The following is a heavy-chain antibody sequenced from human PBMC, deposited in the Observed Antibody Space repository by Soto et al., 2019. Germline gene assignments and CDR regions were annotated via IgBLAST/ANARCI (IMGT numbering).Heavy chain of an antibody. V-gene: IGHV4-34*01. CDR1: GGSFSGYY. CDR2: INHSGST. CDR3: AGVDCSGCSCLFDY. J-gene: IGHJ4*02. Sequence: PSETLSLTCAVYGGSFSGYYWGWIRQPPGKGLEWIGEINHSGSTNYNPSLKSRVTISVDTSKNQFSLKLSSVTAADTAVYYCAGVDCSGCSCLFDYWGQGTLVTVSS. D-gene: IGHD2-15*01.